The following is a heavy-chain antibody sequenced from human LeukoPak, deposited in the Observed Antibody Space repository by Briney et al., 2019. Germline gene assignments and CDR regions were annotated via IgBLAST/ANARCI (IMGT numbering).Heavy chain of an antibody. V-gene: IGHV3-9*01. J-gene: IGHJ4*02. CDR3: TKDYGPRLWFGELFGY. CDR1: GFTFDDYA. Sequence: SGGSLRLSCAASGFTFDDYAMHWVRQPPGKGLEWVSGISWNSGSIVYADSVKGRFTISRDNAKNSLHLQMNSLRPEDTALYYCTKDYGPRLWFGELFGYWGQGILVTVSS. CDR2: ISWNSGSI. D-gene: IGHD3-10*01.